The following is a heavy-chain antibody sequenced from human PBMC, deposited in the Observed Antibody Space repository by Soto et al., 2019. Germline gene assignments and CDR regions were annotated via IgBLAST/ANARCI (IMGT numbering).Heavy chain of an antibody. CDR1: GFTFSNAW. D-gene: IGHD2-2*01. Sequence: GGSLRLSCAASGFTFSNAWMSWVRQAPGKGLEWVGRIKSKTDGGTTDYAAPEKGRFTIPRDDSKNTLYLQMNSLKTEDTAVYYCTTALRCSSTSCWGDDYWGQGTLVTVSS. CDR2: IKSKTDGGTT. V-gene: IGHV3-15*01. CDR3: TTALRCSSTSCWGDDY. J-gene: IGHJ4*02.